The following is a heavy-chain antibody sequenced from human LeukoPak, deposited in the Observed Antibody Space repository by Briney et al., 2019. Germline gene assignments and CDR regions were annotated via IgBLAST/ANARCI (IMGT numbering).Heavy chain of an antibody. Sequence: ASVKVSCKASGYTFTSYGISWVRQAPGQGLEWMGWISAYNGNTNYAQKLQGRVTMTTDTSTRTAYMELRSLRSDDTAVYYCARDRLEHNWFDPWGQGTLVTVSS. J-gene: IGHJ5*02. CDR3: ARDRLEHNWFDP. CDR2: ISAYNGNT. D-gene: IGHD1-1*01. CDR1: GYTFTSYG. V-gene: IGHV1-18*01.